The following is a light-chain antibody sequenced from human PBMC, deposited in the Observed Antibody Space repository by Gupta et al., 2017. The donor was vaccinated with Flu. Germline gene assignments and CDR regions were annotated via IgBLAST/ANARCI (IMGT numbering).Light chain of an antibody. CDR3: QQTSSSPPT. CDR2: GAS. J-gene: IGKJ4*01. CDR1: QGVIIY. Sequence: IELTQSPSSLSSSVGDRVTITCRASQGVIIYLNWYHQRPGKAPQLLIFGASNLESGVPSRFSGRGSVTDFTLTISGLQPEDSGTYFCQQTSSSPPTFGRGTKVEI. V-gene: IGKV1-39*01.